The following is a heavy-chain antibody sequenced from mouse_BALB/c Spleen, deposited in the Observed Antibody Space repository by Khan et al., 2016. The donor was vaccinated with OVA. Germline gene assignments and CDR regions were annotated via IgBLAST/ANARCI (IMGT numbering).Heavy chain of an antibody. J-gene: IGHJ4*01. V-gene: IGHV3-2*02. CDR1: GYSFTSDYA. Sequence: EVELVESGPGLVKPSQSLSLTCTATGYSFTSDYACNWIRQLPGDKLWWVCIINYSGSTSYNPSFKSRISFTTDTPKNQFFLQLNSETTEYTATYYCARLGRGYAMDYWGQGTSVTVSA. CDR3: ARLGRGYAMDY. CDR2: INYSGST.